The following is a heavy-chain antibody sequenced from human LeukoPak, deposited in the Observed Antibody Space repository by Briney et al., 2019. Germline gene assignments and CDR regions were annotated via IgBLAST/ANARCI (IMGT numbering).Heavy chain of an antibody. CDR3: AKEKGAPAGLFDS. D-gene: IGHD6-13*01. J-gene: IGHJ4*02. CDR1: GFTLTSYG. Sequence: PGGSLRLSCAASGFTLTSYGMHWVRQAPGKGLQWVAFIRYDGRNKYYGDSGKGRFTISRDNSKNTLFLQMNILRPEDTAVYYCAKEKGAPAGLFDSWGQGTLVTVSS. V-gene: IGHV3-30*02. CDR2: IRYDGRNK.